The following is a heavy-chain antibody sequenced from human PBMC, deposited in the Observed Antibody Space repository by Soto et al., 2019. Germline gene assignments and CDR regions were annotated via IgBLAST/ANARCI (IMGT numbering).Heavy chain of an antibody. CDR3: AAPEGVDWLGDYYYYYGMDV. D-gene: IGHD3-9*01. Sequence: QVQLVQSGAEVKKPGASVKVSCKASGYTFTGYYMHWVRQAPGQGLEWMGWINPNSSGTNYAQKFQGRVTMTRDTSISTAYMELSRLRSDDTAVYYCAAPEGVDWLGDYYYYYGMDVWGQGTTVTVSS. J-gene: IGHJ6*02. V-gene: IGHV1-2*02. CDR2: INPNSSGT. CDR1: GYTFTGYY.